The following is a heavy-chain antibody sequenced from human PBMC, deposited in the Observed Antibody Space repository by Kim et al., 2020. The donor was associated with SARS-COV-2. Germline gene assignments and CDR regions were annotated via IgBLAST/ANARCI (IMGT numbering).Heavy chain of an antibody. CDR3: ARVGSRSLNAFDI. J-gene: IGHJ3*02. V-gene: IGHV4-34*01. D-gene: IGHD2-15*01. CDR1: GGSFSGYY. CDR2: INHSGST. Sequence: SETLSLTCAVYGGSFSGYYWSWIRQPPGKGLEWIGEINHSGSTNYNPSLKSRVTISVDTSKNQFSLKLSSVTAADTAVYYCARVGSRSLNAFDIWGQGTMVTVSS.